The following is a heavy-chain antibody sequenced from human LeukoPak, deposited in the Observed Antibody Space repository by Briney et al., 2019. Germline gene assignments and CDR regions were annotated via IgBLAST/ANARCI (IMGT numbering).Heavy chain of an antibody. D-gene: IGHD6-19*01. CDR1: GFTFNKYW. Sequence: GGSLRLSCAASGFTFNKYWLTWVRQAPGKGLEWVSAISGSGGSTYYADSVKGRFTISRDNSKNTLYLQMNSLRAEDTAVYYCAKDDSSGCSFDYWGQGTLVTVSS. J-gene: IGHJ4*02. V-gene: IGHV3-23*01. CDR3: AKDDSSGCSFDY. CDR2: ISGSGGST.